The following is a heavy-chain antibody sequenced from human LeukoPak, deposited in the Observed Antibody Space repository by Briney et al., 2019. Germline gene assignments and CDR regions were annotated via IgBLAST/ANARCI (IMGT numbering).Heavy chain of an antibody. CDR2: IYYSGST. V-gene: IGHV4-39*07. CDR3: ARAPTYFGSGSYSFDY. CDR1: GGSISSGPYY. Sequence: SETLSLTCTVSGGSISSGPYYWGWIRQPPGKGLEWIGTIYYSGSTYNNPSLKSRVTILVDTSKNQFSLRLSSVTAADTAVYYCARAPTYFGSGSYSFDYWGQGTLVTVSS. D-gene: IGHD3-10*01. J-gene: IGHJ4*02.